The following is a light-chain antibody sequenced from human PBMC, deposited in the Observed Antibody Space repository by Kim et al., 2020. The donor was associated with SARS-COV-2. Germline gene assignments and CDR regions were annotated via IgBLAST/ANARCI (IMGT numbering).Light chain of an antibody. V-gene: IGKV1-5*03. CDR1: QSISGW. CDR2: TAS. CDR3: QQYNSYPLT. Sequence: ASVGDRVSITCRASQSISGWLAWYQQKPGKAPKLLINTASNLESGVPSRFSGSGFGTEFTLTISSLQPDDFASYYCQQYNSYPLTFGGGTKVDIK. J-gene: IGKJ4*01.